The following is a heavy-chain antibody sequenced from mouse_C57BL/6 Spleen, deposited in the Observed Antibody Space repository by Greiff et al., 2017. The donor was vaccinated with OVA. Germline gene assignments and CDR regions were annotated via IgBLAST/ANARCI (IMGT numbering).Heavy chain of an antibody. V-gene: IGHV3-1*01. CDR3: AQGGNFYAMDY. CDR1: GYSITSGYD. Sequence: EVRLQESGPGMVKPSQSLSLTCTVTGYSITSGYDWHWIRHFPGNKLEWMGYISYSGSTNYNPSLKSRISITHDTSKNHFFLKLNSVTTEDTATYYCAQGGNFYAMDYWGQGTSVTVSS. CDR2: ISYSGST. D-gene: IGHD2-1*01. J-gene: IGHJ4*01.